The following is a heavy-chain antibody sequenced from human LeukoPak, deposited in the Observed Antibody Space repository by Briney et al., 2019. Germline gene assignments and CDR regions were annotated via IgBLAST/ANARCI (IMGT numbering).Heavy chain of an antibody. J-gene: IGHJ4*02. CDR1: GGTFSSYA. V-gene: IGHV1-69*05. CDR2: IIPIFGTA. Sequence: VSCKASGGTFSSYAISWVRQAPGQGLEWMGGIIPIFGTANYAQKFQGRVTITTDESTSTAYMELSSLRSEDTAVYYCATRITDSGSSHIDYWGQGTLVTVSS. CDR3: ATRITDSGSSHIDY. D-gene: IGHD1-26*01.